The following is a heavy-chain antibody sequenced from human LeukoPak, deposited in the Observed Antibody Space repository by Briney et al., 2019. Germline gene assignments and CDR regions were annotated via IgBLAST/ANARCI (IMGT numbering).Heavy chain of an antibody. V-gene: IGHV3-48*03. J-gene: IGHJ4*02. D-gene: IGHD6-6*01. CDR2: IGRSGNTI. CDR1: GFTFSDFE. Sequence: GGSLRLSCAASGFTFSDFEMNWVCQAPGKGLGWVSYIGRSGNTIYSADSVKGRFTISRDNAKNSLYLEMHSLRAEDTAVYYCARERSSWGSCFDYWGQGTLVAVSS. CDR3: ARERSSWGSCFDY.